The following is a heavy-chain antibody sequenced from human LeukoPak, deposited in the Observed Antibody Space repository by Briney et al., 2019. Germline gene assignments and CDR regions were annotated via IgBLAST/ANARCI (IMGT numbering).Heavy chain of an antibody. CDR3: ARDSSGSLDN. V-gene: IGHV3-7*04. CDR2: IKEEASEK. J-gene: IGHJ4*02. CDR1: GFTFSSYW. Sequence: GGALTLSCAASGFTFSSYWMAWVRQAPGKGPEGVAKIKEEASEKYCVNSVKGRFTISRDNAKNSLYLQLTSLRAEDTAVYHCARDSSGSLDNWGQGTLVTVSS. D-gene: IGHD6-19*01.